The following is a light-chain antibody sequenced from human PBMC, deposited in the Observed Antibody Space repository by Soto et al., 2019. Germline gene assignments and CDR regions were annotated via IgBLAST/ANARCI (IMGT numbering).Light chain of an antibody. CDR2: WAS. V-gene: IGKV4-1*01. CDR3: QQYYTTPLT. CDR1: QSVLYSSNNMIY. J-gene: IGKJ4*01. Sequence: DIVLTQSPDSLAVSLGERATINCKSSQSVLYSSNNMIYLAWYQHKPGQPPRLLLYWASTRESGVPDRFSGSGSGTDFTLTISSLQAEDGAVYYCQQYYTTPLTFGGGTKVEI.